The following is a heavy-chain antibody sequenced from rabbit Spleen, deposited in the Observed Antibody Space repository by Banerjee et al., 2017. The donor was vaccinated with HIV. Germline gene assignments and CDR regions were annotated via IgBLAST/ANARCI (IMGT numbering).Heavy chain of an antibody. CDR3: ARRPAMTLVVNL. Sequence: QEQLEESGGDLVKPEGSLTLTCTASGFSFSSSYWMCWVRQAPGKGLEWIGCIYTASGSTYYASWAKGRLTISKTSSTTVTLQMTSLTVADTATYFCARRPAMTLVVNLWGQGTLVTVS. CDR2: IYTASGST. J-gene: IGHJ3*01. D-gene: IGHD2-1*01. CDR1: GFSFSSSYW. V-gene: IGHV1S45*01.